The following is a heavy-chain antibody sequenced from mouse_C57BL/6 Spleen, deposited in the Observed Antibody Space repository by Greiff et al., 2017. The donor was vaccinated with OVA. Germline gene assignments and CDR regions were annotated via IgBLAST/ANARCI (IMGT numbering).Heavy chain of an antibody. CDR1: GFSLTSYG. CDR2: IWRGGST. D-gene: IGHD2-5*01. V-gene: IGHV2-5*01. CDR3: AKFLYSNYERYYAMDY. Sequence: QVQLKESGPGLVQPSQSLSITCTVSGFSLTSYGVHWVRQSPGKGLEWLGVIWRGGSTDYNAAFMSRLSITKDNSKSQVFFKMNSLQADDTAIYYCAKFLYSNYERYYAMDYWGQGTSVTVSS. J-gene: IGHJ4*01.